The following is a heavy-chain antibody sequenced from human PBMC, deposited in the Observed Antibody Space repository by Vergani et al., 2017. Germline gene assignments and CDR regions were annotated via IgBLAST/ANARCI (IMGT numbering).Heavy chain of an antibody. CDR2: IKSKTDGGTT. Sequence: EVQLVESGGGLVKPGGSLRLSCAASGFTFSNAWMSWVRQAPGKGLEWVGRIKSKTDGGTTDYAAPVKGRFTISRDDSKNTLYLQMNSLKTEDTAVYYCARSTVTTYYYSGMDVWGQGTTVTVSS. CDR1: GFTFSNAW. J-gene: IGHJ6*02. CDR3: ARSTVTTYYYSGMDV. V-gene: IGHV3-15*01. D-gene: IGHD4-17*01.